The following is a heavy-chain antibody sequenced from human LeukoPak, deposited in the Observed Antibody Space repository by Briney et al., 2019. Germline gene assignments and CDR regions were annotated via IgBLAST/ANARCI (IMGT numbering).Heavy chain of an antibody. V-gene: IGHV3-7*01. Sequence: GGSLRLSCAASGFTFSTSWMSWVRQSPGKGLEWVADMNPVGGVKYYVDSVKGRFTISRDNAKNSIYLQMDSLRAEDTAVYYCARDPAYGALDYWGQGTLATVSS. J-gene: IGHJ4*02. CDR1: GFTFSTSW. CDR3: ARDPAYGALDY. D-gene: IGHD4-17*01. CDR2: MNPVGGVK.